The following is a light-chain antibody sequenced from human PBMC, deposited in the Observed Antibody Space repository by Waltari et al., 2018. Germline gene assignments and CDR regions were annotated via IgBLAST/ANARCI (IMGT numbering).Light chain of an antibody. J-gene: IGKJ4*01. Sequence: EIVLTQSPGTLSLSPGERASISCRASQSLSNNYVAWYQHKPGQAPRLLIFDASRRATGITDRFSGSGSGTDFTLTISSLEPEDFAVYYCQKYGSTPRPFGGGTKVEIK. V-gene: IGKV3-20*01. CDR2: DAS. CDR1: QSLSNNY. CDR3: QKYGSTPRP.